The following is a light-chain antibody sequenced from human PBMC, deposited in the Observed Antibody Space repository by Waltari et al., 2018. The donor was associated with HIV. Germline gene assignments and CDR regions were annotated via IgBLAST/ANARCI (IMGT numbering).Light chain of an antibody. CDR3: QRFSTVPAT. Sequence: DIVMTQSPDSLAMSLGDTATLSCKSRQSVSYSFQNKTFLAWYQQKPGQSQRLRISWAYKRDAGVPQRFSGSGSGTDCTLAISSLQSEDVAFYFWQRFSTVPATFGPGTKVEVK. V-gene: IGKV4-1*01. CDR1: QSVSYSFQNKTF. J-gene: IGKJ1*01. CDR2: WAY.